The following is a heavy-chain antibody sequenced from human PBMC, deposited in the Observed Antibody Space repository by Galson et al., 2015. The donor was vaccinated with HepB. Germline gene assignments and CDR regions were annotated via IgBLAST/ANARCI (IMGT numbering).Heavy chain of an antibody. CDR2: IKSKTDGGTT. V-gene: IGHV3-15*01. J-gene: IGHJ6*03. Sequence: SLRLSCAASGFTFSNAWMSWVRQAPGKGLEWVGRIKSKTDGGTTDYAAPVKGRFTISRDDSKNTLYLQMNSLKTEDTAVYYCTTINQWAYYYYYYMDVWGKGTTVTVSS. CDR1: GFTFSNAW. D-gene: IGHD1-26*01. CDR3: TTINQWAYYYYYYMDV.